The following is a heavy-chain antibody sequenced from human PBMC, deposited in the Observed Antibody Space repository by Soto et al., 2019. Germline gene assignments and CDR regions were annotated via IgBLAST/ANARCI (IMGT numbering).Heavy chain of an antibody. CDR2: INWNGGST. CDR1: GFTFDDYG. CDR3: ARVVVVVDALGELRNGWYFDL. J-gene: IGHJ2*01. Sequence: EVQLVESGGGVVRPGGSLRLSCAASGFTFDDYGMSWVRQAPGKGLEWVSGINWNGGSTGYADSVKGRFTISRDNAKNSLYLQMNSLRAEDTALYYCARVVVVVDALGELRNGWYFDLWGRGTLVTVSS. V-gene: IGHV3-20*04. D-gene: IGHD2-15*01.